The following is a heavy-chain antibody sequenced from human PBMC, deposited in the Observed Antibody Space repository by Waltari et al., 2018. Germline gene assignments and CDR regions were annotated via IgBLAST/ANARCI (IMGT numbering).Heavy chain of an antibody. CDR1: GGSISSNLYY. CDR2: IYYSGST. J-gene: IGHJ4*02. CDR3: ATKRESSASGFDY. D-gene: IGHD6-19*01. Sequence: QLPLQESGPGLVKPSETLSFTCPVSGGSISSNLYYWGWIRQPPGKGLEWIGSIYYSGSTYYNPSLKSRVTISVDTSKNQFSLKLSSVTAADTAVYYCATKRESSASGFDYWGQGTLVTVSS. V-gene: IGHV4-39*01.